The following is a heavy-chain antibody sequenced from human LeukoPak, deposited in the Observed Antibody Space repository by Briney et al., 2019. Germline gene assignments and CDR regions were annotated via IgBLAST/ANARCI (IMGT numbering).Heavy chain of an antibody. V-gene: IGHV3-7*01. Sequence: GSLRLSCADSGFTFSSYWISWVRQAPGKGLEWVANINQDGSEKYYVDSVRGRFTISRDNAKNSLYLQMNSLRAEDTAVYYCAISSPVATVGYWGQGTLVTVSS. D-gene: IGHD4-23*01. CDR2: INQDGSEK. CDR1: GFTFSSYW. J-gene: IGHJ4*02. CDR3: AISSPVATVGY.